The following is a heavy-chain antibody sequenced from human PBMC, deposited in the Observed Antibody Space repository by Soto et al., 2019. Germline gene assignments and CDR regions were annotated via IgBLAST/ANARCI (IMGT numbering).Heavy chain of an antibody. D-gene: IGHD6-19*01. Sequence: ASVKVSCKASGYTFTSYGISWVRQAPGQGLEWMGWISAYSGNTGYAQKFQGRVTMTRNTSISTAYMELSSLRSEDTAVYYCARKAAVAGTDYWGQGTLVTVSS. CDR2: ISAYSGNT. V-gene: IGHV1-8*02. CDR1: GYTFTSYG. J-gene: IGHJ4*02. CDR3: ARKAAVAGTDY.